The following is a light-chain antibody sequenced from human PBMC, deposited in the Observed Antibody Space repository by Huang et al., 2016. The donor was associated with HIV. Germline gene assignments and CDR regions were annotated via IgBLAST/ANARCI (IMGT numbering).Light chain of an antibody. CDR2: GSS. CDR1: QGISNY. Sequence: DIQMTQSPSSLSASLGDTVTMTCRASQGISNYVAWFQQKPGKDPKSLLYGSSSLQGGVPSRFSGSGSATHYTLTISTLQAEDLATYYCQQYSTYPITFGQGTRLEIK. J-gene: IGKJ5*01. CDR3: QQYSTYPIT. V-gene: IGKV1-16*01.